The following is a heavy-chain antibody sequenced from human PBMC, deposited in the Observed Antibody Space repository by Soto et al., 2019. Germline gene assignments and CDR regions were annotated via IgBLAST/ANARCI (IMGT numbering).Heavy chain of an antibody. J-gene: IGHJ5*01. CDR3: AIIIAARLEWFDS. Sequence: PGGSLRLSCAASGFTFSSYSMNSVRQAPGNGLEWVSSISSSGSYIYYADSVEGRFTISRDNAKNSLYFQIKTLTSEDTAVYYCAIIIAARLEWFDSWGQGNLGTGSS. CDR2: ISSSGSYI. V-gene: IGHV3-21*06. CDR1: GFTFSSYS. D-gene: IGHD6-6*01.